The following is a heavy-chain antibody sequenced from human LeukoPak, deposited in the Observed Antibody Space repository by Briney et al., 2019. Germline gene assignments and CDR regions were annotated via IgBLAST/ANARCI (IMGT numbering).Heavy chain of an antibody. CDR3: ARDAGYCSGGSCSPYYYMDV. J-gene: IGHJ6*03. D-gene: IGHD2-15*01. V-gene: IGHV3-21*01. Sequence: PGGSLRLSCAASGFTFSSYSMNWVRQAPGKGPEWVSSISSSSSYIYYADSVKGRFTISRDNAKNSLYLQMNSLRAEDTAVYYCARDAGYCSGGSCSPYYYMDVWGKGTTVTVSS. CDR2: ISSSSSYI. CDR1: GFTFSSYS.